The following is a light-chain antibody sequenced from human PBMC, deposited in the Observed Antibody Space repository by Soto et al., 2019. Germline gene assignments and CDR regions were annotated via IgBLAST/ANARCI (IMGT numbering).Light chain of an antibody. CDR2: WAS. V-gene: IGKV4-1*01. CDR1: QTLLYSSNNKNY. CDR3: QQYYSIPWT. J-gene: IGKJ1*01. Sequence: DIVMTQSPDSLAVSLGERATFNCKSSQTLLYSSNNKNYLAWYQQKPGQPPKVIIYWASTRESGVPDRFSGSGSGTDFTLTISSLQAEDVAVYYCQQYYSIPWTFGQGTKVEIK.